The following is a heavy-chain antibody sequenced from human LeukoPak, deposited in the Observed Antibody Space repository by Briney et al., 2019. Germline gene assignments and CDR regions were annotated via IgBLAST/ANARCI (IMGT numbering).Heavy chain of an antibody. D-gene: IGHD1-26*01. CDR1: GFTFSSYS. CDR3: AKDPLSHTGSYHGGDY. CDR2: ISTSSSYI. J-gene: IGHJ4*02. V-gene: IGHV3-21*04. Sequence: PGGSLRLSCAASGFTFSSYSMTWVRQAPGKGLEWVSSISTSSSYIYYADSVKGRFTISRDNSKNTLYLQMNSLRAEDTAVYYCAKDPLSHTGSYHGGDYWGQGTLVTVSS.